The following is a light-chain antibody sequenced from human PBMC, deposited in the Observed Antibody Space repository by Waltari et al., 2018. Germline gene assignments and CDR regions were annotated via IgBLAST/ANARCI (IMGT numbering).Light chain of an antibody. J-gene: IGKJ1*01. CDR2: GAS. CDR3: QKYDRLPAT. V-gene: IGKV3-20*01. CDR1: QSVSRF. Sequence: EIVLTQSPGTLSLSPGERGTLSCRASQSVSRFLAWYQQKPGQAPRLLIYGASTRATGMPDRFSCSGSGTDVSLTISRLEPEDFAVYYCQKYDRLPATFGQGTKVEIK.